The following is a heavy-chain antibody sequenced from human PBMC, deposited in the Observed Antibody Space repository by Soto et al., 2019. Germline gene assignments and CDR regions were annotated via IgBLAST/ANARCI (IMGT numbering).Heavy chain of an antibody. V-gene: IGHV1-18*01. CDR3: ARDEGGYDILTGYDKAHHLDQ. CDR1: GYTFGHFY. Sequence: QVQLVQSGAEVKRPGDAVKVSCQASGYTFGHFYITWVRQAPGQGLEWMGAISPHNRNTNYAEKFRGRVTMTTDTATTTAYMELRSLRSDDTAVYYCARDEGGYDILTGYDKAHHLDQGGQGALVTVSS. J-gene: IGHJ4*02. CDR2: ISPHNRNT. D-gene: IGHD3-9*01.